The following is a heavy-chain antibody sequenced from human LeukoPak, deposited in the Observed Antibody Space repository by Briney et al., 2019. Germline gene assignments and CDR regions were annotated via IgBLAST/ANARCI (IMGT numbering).Heavy chain of an antibody. CDR2: IYYSGST. Sequence: PSETLSLTCTVSGGSISSGGYYWSWIRQHPGEGLEWIGYIYYSGSTYYNPSLKSRVTISVDTSKNQFSLKLSSVTAADTAVYYCARGRSNYGMDVWGQGTTVTVSS. V-gene: IGHV4-31*03. CDR1: GGSISSGGYY. J-gene: IGHJ6*02. CDR3: ARGRSNYGMDV.